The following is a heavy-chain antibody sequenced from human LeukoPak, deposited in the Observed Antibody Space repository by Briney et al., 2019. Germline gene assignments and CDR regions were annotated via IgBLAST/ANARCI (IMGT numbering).Heavy chain of an antibody. V-gene: IGHV1-46*01. D-gene: IGHD5-18*01. CDR2: INPSGGST. CDR3: AREGVDTAMVTPVSLDY. J-gene: IGHJ4*02. Sequence: ASVKVSCKASGYTFTSYYMHWVRQAPGQGLEWMGIINPSGGSTSYAQKFQGRVTITADKSTSTAYMELSSLRSEDTAVYYCAREGVDTAMVTPVSLDYWGQGTLVTVSS. CDR1: GYTFTSYY.